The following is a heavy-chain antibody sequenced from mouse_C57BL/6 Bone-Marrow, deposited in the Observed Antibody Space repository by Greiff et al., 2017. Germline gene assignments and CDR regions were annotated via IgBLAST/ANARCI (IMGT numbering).Heavy chain of an antibody. CDR1: GYAFSSYW. D-gene: IGHD1-1*01. CDR3: ARGYGSSWYFDV. V-gene: IGHV1-80*01. CDR2: IYPGDGDT. Sequence: VQLQQSGAELVKPGASVKISCKASGYAFSSYWMNWVKQRPGKGLEWIGQIYPGDGDTNYNGKFKGKATLTADKSSSTAYMQLSILTSEDSAVYFCARGYGSSWYFDVWGTGTTVTVSS. J-gene: IGHJ1*03.